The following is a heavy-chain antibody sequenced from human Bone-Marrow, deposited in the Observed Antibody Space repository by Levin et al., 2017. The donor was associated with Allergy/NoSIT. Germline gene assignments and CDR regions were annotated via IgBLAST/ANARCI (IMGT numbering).Heavy chain of an antibody. CDR3: ARSHPLTGTTHFSYQDGMDV. CDR1: GFDFHIYL. D-gene: IGHD1/OR15-1a*01. V-gene: IGHV3-21*01. J-gene: IGHJ6*02. Sequence: GASVKVSCEASGFDFHIYLMNWVRQAPGKGLEWLSSITTGSNYKYYVDSVRGRFVISRDNGRNSLYLQMNSLRAEDTAVYYCARSHPLTGTTHFSYQDGMDVWGQGTTVTVSS. CDR2: ITTGSNYK.